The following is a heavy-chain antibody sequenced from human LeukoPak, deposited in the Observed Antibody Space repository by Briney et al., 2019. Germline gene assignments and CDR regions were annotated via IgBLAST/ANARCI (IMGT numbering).Heavy chain of an antibody. V-gene: IGHV4-39*01. CDR3: ASWACSGDCYFDY. J-gene: IGHJ4*02. D-gene: IGHD2-21*02. CDR2: IYYSGST. Sequence: TSETLSLTCTVSGXSISSSSYYWGWIRQPPGKGLEWIGSIYYSGSTYYNPSLKSRVTISVDTSKNQFSLKLSSVTAADTAVYYCASWACSGDCYFDYWGQGTLVTVSS. CDR1: GXSISSSSYY.